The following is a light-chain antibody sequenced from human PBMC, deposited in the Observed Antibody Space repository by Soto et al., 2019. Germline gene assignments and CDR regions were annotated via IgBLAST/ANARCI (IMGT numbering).Light chain of an antibody. J-gene: IGLJ3*02. CDR2: DNN. CDR3: GTWDNSLNYARV. V-gene: IGLV1-51*01. Sequence: QSALTQPPSVSGSPGQSVTISCTETNGDVDAYSRVSWYKQPPGTAPKLIIYDNNKRPSGIPDRFSGSKSGTSATLDITGLQTGDEADYHCGTWDNSLNYARVFGGGTKVTVL. CDR1: NGDVDAYSR.